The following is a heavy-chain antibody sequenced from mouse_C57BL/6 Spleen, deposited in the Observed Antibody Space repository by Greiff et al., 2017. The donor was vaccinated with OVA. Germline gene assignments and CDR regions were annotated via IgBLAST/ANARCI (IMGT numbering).Heavy chain of an antibody. Sequence: VKLMESGAELARPGASVKMSCKASGYTFTSYTMHWVKQRPGQGLEWIGYINPSSGYTKYNQKFKDKATLTADKSSSTAYMQLSSLTSEDSAVYYCARWPNYDYDLDYWGQGTTLTVSS. D-gene: IGHD2-4*01. J-gene: IGHJ2*01. CDR3: ARWPNYDYDLDY. CDR1: GYTFTSYT. CDR2: INPSSGYT. V-gene: IGHV1-4*01.